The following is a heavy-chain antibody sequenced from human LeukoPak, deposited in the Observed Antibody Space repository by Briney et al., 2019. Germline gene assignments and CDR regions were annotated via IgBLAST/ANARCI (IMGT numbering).Heavy chain of an antibody. D-gene: IGHD1-26*01. CDR1: GFTFSSYG. V-gene: IGHV3-30*02. CDR2: IQYDGSNK. CDR3: ARDGNSGSYGY. J-gene: IGHJ4*02. Sequence: GGSLRLSCAASGFTFSSYGMHWVRQAPGKGLEWVAFIQYDGSNKYYSDSVKGRFTISRDNSKNTLYLQMNSLRAEDTAVYYCARDGNSGSYGYWGQGTLVTVSS.